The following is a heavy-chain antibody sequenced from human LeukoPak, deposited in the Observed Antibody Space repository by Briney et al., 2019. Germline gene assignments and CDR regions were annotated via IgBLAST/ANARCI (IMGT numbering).Heavy chain of an antibody. Sequence: PSETLSLTCAVYGGSFSGYYWSWIRQPPGKGLEWIGEINRSGSTNYNPSLKSRVTISVDTSKNQFSLKLSSVTAADTAVYYCARGREYIVVVPAASGNDFDYWGQGTLVTVSS. CDR3: ARGREYIVVVPAASGNDFDY. J-gene: IGHJ4*02. CDR2: INRSGST. D-gene: IGHD2-2*01. CDR1: GGSFSGYY. V-gene: IGHV4-34*01.